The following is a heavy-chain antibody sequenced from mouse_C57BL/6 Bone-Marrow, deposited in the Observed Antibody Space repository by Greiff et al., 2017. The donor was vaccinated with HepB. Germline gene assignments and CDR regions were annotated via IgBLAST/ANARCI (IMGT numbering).Heavy chain of an antibody. Sequence: VKLVESGAELVKPGASVKISCKASGYAFSSYWMNWVKQRPGKGLEWIGQIYPGDGDTNYNGKFKGKATLTADKSSSTAYMQLSSLTSEDSAVYFCAREGGGIRDYFDYWGQGTTLTVSS. CDR3: AREGGGIRDYFDY. J-gene: IGHJ2*01. V-gene: IGHV1-80*01. D-gene: IGHD3-1*01. CDR1: GYAFSSYW. CDR2: IYPGDGDT.